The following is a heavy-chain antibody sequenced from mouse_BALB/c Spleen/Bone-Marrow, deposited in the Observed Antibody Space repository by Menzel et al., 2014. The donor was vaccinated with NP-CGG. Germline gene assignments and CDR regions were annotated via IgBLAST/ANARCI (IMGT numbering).Heavy chain of an antibody. V-gene: IGHV3-1*02. Sequence: EVKLVESGPDLVKPSQSLSLPCTVTGYSITSGYSCHWIRQFPGNQLEWMGYISYNGSTSYNPSLKSRISITRDTSKNQFFLQLNSVTSEDTATYYCARREWLYDGGFAYWGQGTLVTVSA. CDR1: GYSITSGYS. D-gene: IGHD2-3*01. J-gene: IGHJ3*01. CDR2: ISYNGST. CDR3: ARREWLYDGGFAY.